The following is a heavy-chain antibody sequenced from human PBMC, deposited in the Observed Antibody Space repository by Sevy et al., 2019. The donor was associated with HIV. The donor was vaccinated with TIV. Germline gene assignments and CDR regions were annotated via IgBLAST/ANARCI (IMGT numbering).Heavy chain of an antibody. CDR2: IQSDGSNK. V-gene: IGHV3-30*02. CDR1: GFSFRSYG. J-gene: IGHJ6*02. Sequence: GGSLRLSCAASGFSFRSYGLHWVRQAPGKGLEWVAFIQSDGSNKYYADSVKGRFTISRDNSKNTLFLQMSRLRSEDTAVYYCAKSRFCSGTNCPPIEFKYFYYYGMDVWGQGTTVTVSS. D-gene: IGHD2-2*01. CDR3: AKSRFCSGTNCPPIEFKYFYYYGMDV.